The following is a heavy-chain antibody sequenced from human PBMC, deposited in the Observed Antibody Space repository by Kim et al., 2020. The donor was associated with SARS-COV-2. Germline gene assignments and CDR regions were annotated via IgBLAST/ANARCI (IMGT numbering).Heavy chain of an antibody. D-gene: IGHD3-3*01. Sequence: GGSLRLSCAGSGFVFSNYGMQSVRQAPGKGLEWMAVVSFDGGAQYYADSVRGRFTISRDNSKNTLYLEMNGLRVDDTSIYYCVKEAIPRVAHHLDYWGQGALVTVSS. CDR3: VKEAIPRVAHHLDY. CDR1: GFVFSNYG. CDR2: VSFDGGAQ. V-gene: IGHV3-30*18. J-gene: IGHJ4*02.